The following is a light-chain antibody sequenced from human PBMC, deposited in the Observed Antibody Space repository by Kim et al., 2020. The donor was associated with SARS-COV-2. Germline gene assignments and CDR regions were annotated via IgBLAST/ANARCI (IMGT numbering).Light chain of an antibody. Sequence: SASVGDRVTITCRASQRISAYLNWYQQKPGKAPKPLIYAATYLESGVPSRFSGSGFGTDVTLTINSLQPEDFAIYYCQQSYDVPYIFGQGTKLEI. CDR1: QRISAY. V-gene: IGKV1-39*01. CDR3: QQSYDVPYI. J-gene: IGKJ2*01. CDR2: AAT.